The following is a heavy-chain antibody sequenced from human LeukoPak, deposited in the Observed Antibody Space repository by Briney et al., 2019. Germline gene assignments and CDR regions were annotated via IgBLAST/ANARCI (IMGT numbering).Heavy chain of an antibody. CDR3: ARGRQYQLLWGY. Sequence: PLGSLRLSCAASGFTFSSYSMNWVRQAPGKGLEWVSSISSSSSYIYYADSVKGRFTISRDNAKNSLYLQMNSLRAEDTAVYYCARGRQYQLLWGYWGQGTLVNVSS. J-gene: IGHJ4*02. CDR2: ISSSSSYI. V-gene: IGHV3-21*01. CDR1: GFTFSSYS. D-gene: IGHD2-2*01.